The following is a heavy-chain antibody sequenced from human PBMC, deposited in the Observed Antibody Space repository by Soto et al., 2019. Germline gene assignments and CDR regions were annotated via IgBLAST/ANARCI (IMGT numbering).Heavy chain of an antibody. CDR2: ISGSGGST. V-gene: IGHV3-23*01. J-gene: IGHJ4*02. CDR3: AKTLYYDILTGYYPPFDY. Sequence: PGGSLRLSCAASGFTFSSYAMSWVRQAPGKGLEWVSAISGSGGSTYYADSVKGRFTISRDNSKNTLYLQMNSLRAEDTAVYYCAKTLYYDILTGYYPPFDYWGQRTLVTVSS. CDR1: GFTFSSYA. D-gene: IGHD3-9*01.